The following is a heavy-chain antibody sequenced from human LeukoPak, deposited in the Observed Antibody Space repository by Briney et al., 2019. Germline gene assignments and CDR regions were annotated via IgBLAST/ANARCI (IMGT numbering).Heavy chain of an antibody. Sequence: GGSLRLSCAASGFTFSIYAMSWVRQAPGTGLEWVSGISGSGIGGSTYHADSVKGRFTISRDNSKSTLYLEMNSLRAEDTAVYYCAKSYSSEENSYYYMVVWGKGTTVTVSS. V-gene: IGHV3-23*01. CDR2: ISGSGIGGST. J-gene: IGHJ6*03. CDR1: GFTFSIYA. D-gene: IGHD6-19*01. CDR3: AKSYSSEENSYYYMVV.